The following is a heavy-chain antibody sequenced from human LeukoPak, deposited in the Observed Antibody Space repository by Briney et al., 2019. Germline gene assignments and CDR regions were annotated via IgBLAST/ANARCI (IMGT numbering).Heavy chain of an antibody. CDR1: GFTFDDYA. D-gene: IGHD3-22*01. CDR3: AKDQGSSGYYLEFDY. J-gene: IGHJ4*02. Sequence: GRPLRLSCAASGFTFDDYAMHWVRQAPGKGLEWVSGISWNSGSIGYADSVKGRFTISRDNAKNSLYLQMNSLRAEDTALYYCAKDQGSSGYYLEFDYWGQGTLVTVSS. V-gene: IGHV3-9*01. CDR2: ISWNSGSI.